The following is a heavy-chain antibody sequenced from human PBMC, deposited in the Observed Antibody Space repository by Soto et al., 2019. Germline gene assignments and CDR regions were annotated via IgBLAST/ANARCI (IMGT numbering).Heavy chain of an antibody. J-gene: IGHJ6*02. Sequence: SGPTLVNPTQTLTLTCTFSGFSLSTSGMCVSWIRQPPGKALEWLALIDWDDDRYYSTSLKTRLTISKDTSKNQVVLTMTNMDPVDTATYYCARDSRYFDWLSPEAYYYGMDVWGQGTTVTVSS. CDR3: ARDSRYFDWLSPEAYYYGMDV. D-gene: IGHD3-9*01. CDR2: IDWDDDR. CDR1: GFSLSTSGMC. V-gene: IGHV2-70*01.